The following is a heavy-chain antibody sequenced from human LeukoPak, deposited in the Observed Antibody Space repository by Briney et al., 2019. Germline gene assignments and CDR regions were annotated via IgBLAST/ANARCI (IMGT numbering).Heavy chain of an antibody. J-gene: IGHJ4*02. V-gene: IGHV1-8*01. CDR2: KNPNSGNT. CDR1: GYTFTSYD. Sequence: ASVKVSCKASGYTFTSYDINWVRQATGQGLEWMGWKNPNSGNTGYAQKFQGRVTMTRNTSISTAYMELSSLRSEDTAVYYCARGQRAGTGSDYWGQGTLVTVSS. CDR3: ARGQRAGTGSDY. D-gene: IGHD1-1*01.